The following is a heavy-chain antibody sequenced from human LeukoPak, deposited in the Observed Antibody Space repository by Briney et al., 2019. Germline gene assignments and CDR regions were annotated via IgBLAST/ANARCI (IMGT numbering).Heavy chain of an antibody. CDR3: SSDRLRLGYQRTHCFDP. CDR1: GYTFTGYY. Sequence: ASVKVSCKASGYTFTGYYIHWVRQAPGQGLEWMGWINTNSGGTNHAQKFQGGVTMTRDTSISTAYMELSRLRSDDTAEYYFSSDRLRLGYQRTHCFDPWGQGTVVTVS. CDR2: INTNSGGT. D-gene: IGHD2-15*01. V-gene: IGHV1-2*02. J-gene: IGHJ5*02.